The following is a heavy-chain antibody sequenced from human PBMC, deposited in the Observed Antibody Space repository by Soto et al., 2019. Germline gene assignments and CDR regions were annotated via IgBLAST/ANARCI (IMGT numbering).Heavy chain of an antibody. CDR2: ISGSGGST. CDR1: GFTFSSYA. J-gene: IGHJ4*02. D-gene: IGHD3-3*01. V-gene: IGHV3-23*01. Sequence: EVQLLESGGGLVQPGGSLRLSCAASGFTFSSYAMSWVRQAPGKGLEWVAAISGSGGSTYYAGSVKGRFIISSDNSKNDLYVHINSLSAVDTAVDYCAYELREVILYSFGYWSEGTLFTVSS. CDR3: AYELREVILYSFGY.